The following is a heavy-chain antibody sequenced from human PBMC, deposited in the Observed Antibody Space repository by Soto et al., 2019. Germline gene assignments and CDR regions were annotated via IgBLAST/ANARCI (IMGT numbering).Heavy chain of an antibody. D-gene: IGHD1-7*01. CDR1: GYTFTSYG. CDR3: AREMYNWNYLDY. CDR2: ISAYNGNT. J-gene: IGHJ4*02. V-gene: IGHV1-18*01. Sequence: ASVKVSCKASGYTFTSYGISWVRQAPGQGLEWMGWISAYNGNTNYAQKLQGRVTMTTDTSTSTACMELRSLRSDDTAVYYCAREMYNWNYLDYWGQGTLVTVPS.